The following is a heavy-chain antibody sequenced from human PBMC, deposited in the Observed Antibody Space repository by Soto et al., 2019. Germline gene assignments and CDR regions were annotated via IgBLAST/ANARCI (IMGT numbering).Heavy chain of an antibody. V-gene: IGHV1-69*12. CDR3: ARESCISNSLGCMLYSLDY. CDR1: GGTFSSYA. D-gene: IGHD2-8*01. J-gene: IGHJ4*02. Sequence: QVQLVQSGAEVKKPGSSVKVSCKASGGTFSSYAISWVRQAPGQGLEWMGGIIPVFGTANYAQKFQGRVTITEDESTSTAYMERSSLRSEDTAVYYCARESCISNSLGCMLYSLDYWGQGTLVTVSS. CDR2: IIPVFGTA.